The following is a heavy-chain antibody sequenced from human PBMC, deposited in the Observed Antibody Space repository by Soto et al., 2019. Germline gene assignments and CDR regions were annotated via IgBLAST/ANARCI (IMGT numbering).Heavy chain of an antibody. CDR1: RFTFSDYS. J-gene: IGHJ4*02. CDR3: ATSRFGDLWVPFDY. D-gene: IGHD3-10*01. CDR2: ISSSSSTI. V-gene: IGHV3-48*02. Sequence: PGGSLRLSCAASRFTFSDYSMNWVRQAPGKGLEWVSYISSSSSTIYYADSVKGRFIISRDNAKNSLYLHLNSLSDEDTAVYYCATSRFGDLWVPFDYWGQGTLVTVSS.